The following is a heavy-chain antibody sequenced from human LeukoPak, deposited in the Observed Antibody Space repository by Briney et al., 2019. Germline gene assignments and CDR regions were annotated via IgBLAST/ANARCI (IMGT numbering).Heavy chain of an antibody. CDR3: ARDRSNALDY. Sequence: PSQTQSLTCTVSGGSISSYYWSWIRQPPGKGLEWIGYIYYSGSTNYNPSLKSRVTISVDTSKNQFSLKLSSVTAADTAVYYCARDRSNALDYWGQGTLVTVSS. CDR2: IYYSGST. CDR1: GGSISSYY. V-gene: IGHV4-59*01. J-gene: IGHJ4*02. D-gene: IGHD2-8*01.